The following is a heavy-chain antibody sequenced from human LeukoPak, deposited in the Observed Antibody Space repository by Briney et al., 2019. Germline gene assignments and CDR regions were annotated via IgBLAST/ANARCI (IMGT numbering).Heavy chain of an antibody. J-gene: IGHJ5*02. D-gene: IGHD6-6*01. CDR2: ISAYNGNT. CDR3: ASSRAPPSPFDP. V-gene: IGHV1-18*01. CDR1: GYTFTSYG. Sequence: ASVTVSCKASGYTFTSYGISWVRQAPGQGLEWMGWISAYNGNTNYAQKLQGRVTMTTDTSTSTAYMELRSLRSDDTAVYYCASSRAPPSPFDPWGQGTLVTVSS.